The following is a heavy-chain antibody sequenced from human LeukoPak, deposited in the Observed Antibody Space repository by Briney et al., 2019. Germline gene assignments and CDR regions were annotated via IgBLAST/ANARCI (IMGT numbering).Heavy chain of an antibody. Sequence: PSETLSLTCTVSGGSISSYYWSWIRQPPRKGLEWIGFIYYSGSTNCNPSLKSRVTMSVDTSKKQLSLKMRSVTAADTAVYYCARGPSVVYLDYWGQGTLVTVSS. D-gene: IGHD4-23*01. V-gene: IGHV4-59*01. CDR3: ARGPSVVYLDY. CDR1: GGSISSYY. J-gene: IGHJ4*02. CDR2: IYYSGST.